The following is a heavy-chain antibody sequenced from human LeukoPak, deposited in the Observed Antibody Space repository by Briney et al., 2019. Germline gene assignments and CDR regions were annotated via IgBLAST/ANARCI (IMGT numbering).Heavy chain of an antibody. CDR2: IKQDGNEK. Sequence: GGSLRLSCAASGFTFSTYWMSWVSQAPGTGLEWVASIKQDGNEKSYVDSVKGRSTISRDNAKNSLYLQMNSLRAEDTAVYYCARGGYQLLWYWGQGTLVTVSS. V-gene: IGHV3-7*04. CDR1: GFTFSTYW. D-gene: IGHD2-2*01. J-gene: IGHJ4*02. CDR3: ARGGYQLLWY.